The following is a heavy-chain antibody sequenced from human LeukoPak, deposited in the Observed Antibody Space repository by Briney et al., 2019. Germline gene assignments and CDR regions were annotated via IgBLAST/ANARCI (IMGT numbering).Heavy chain of an antibody. Sequence: ASVKVSCKASGYTFTGYYLHWARQAPGQGLEWMGWIKPNNGDTKLVQKFQGRVTMTRDTSISTAYMDLISLRPDDTAVYYCARENEGWLLHYYGVDVWGQGTTVSVSS. D-gene: IGHD6-19*01. V-gene: IGHV1-2*02. J-gene: IGHJ6*02. CDR3: ARENEGWLLHYYGVDV. CDR2: IKPNNGDT. CDR1: GYTFTGYY.